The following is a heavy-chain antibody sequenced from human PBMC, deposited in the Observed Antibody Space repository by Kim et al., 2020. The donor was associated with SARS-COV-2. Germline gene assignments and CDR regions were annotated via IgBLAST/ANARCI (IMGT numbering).Heavy chain of an antibody. J-gene: IGHJ4*02. Sequence: ASVKVSCKASGYTFTTYGLSWVRQAPGQGLEWMGWISAYYGSTKYAQKFQDRVTMTRDTSTSTAYLELRGLKSDDTAVYYCAREGDDGSSYYFVNWGQGTLVTVSS. D-gene: IGHD3-22*01. CDR2: ISAYYGST. CDR3: AREGDDGSSYYFVN. CDR1: GYTFTTYG. V-gene: IGHV1-18*01.